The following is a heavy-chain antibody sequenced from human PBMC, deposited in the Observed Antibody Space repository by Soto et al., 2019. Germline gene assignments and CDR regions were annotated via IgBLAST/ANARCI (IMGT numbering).Heavy chain of an antibody. J-gene: IGHJ4*02. CDR3: ARGRYGDY. CDR1: GYAFTTYG. CDR2: ISAHNGNT. V-gene: IGHV1-18*01. Sequence: QVHLVQSGAEVKKPGASVKVSCKGSGYAFTTYGITWVRQAPGQGLEWMGWISAHNGNTNYAKKLQGRVTVTRDTSTSTADMELRSLRSDDTAEYYCARGRYGDYWGQGALVTGSS. D-gene: IGHD1-1*01.